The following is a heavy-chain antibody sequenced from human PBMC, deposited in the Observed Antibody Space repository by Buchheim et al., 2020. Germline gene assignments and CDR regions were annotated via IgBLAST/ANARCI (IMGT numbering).Heavy chain of an antibody. CDR1: GYSFSNYH. J-gene: IGHJ5*02. V-gene: IGHV1-8*02. CDR3: ARALTSPDMGVFDP. CDR2: IHPNNGHT. Sequence: QVQLVQSGAEVKKPGASVKISCKASGYSFSNYHINWVRQATGQGPEWMGWIHPNNGHTGYAQQFQGRVTMTRNTSISTAYMELSGLRSEDTAVYYCARALTSPDMGVFDPWGQGTL. D-gene: IGHD3-16*01.